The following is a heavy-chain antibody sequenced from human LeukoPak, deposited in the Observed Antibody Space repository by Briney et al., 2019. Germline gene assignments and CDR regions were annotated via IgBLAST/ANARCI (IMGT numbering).Heavy chain of an antibody. V-gene: IGHV1-24*01. Sequence: ASVKVSCKVSGYTLTELSMHWVRQAPGKGLEWMRGFDPEDGETIYAQKFQGRVTMTEDTSTDTAYMELSSLRSEDTAVYYCATQTAVPSGYYYYYYYYMDVWGKGTTVTVSS. J-gene: IGHJ6*03. CDR3: ATQTAVPSGYYYYYYYYMDV. CDR2: FDPEDGET. CDR1: GYTLTELS. D-gene: IGHD3-3*01.